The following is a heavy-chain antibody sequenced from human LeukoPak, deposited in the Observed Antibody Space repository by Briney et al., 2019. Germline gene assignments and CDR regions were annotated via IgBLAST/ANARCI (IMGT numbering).Heavy chain of an antibody. CDR3: ARDRSVAVTTFGSFNWFDP. J-gene: IGHJ5*02. D-gene: IGHD4-17*01. V-gene: IGHV1-69*01. CDR1: RGTFSSYA. CDR2: IIPIFGTA. Sequence: SVKVSCTASRGTFSSYAISWVRQAPGQGLEWMGGIIPIFGTANYAQKFQGRVTITADESTSTAYMELSSLRSEDTAVYYCARDRSVAVTTFGSFNWFDPWGQGTLVTVSS.